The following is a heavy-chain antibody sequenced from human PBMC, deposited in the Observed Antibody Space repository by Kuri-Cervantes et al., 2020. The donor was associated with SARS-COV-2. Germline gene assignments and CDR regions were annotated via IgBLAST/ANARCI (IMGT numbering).Heavy chain of an antibody. CDR1: GGSFSGYY. CDR3: ARDGGRYGDYYYGMDV. Sequence: GSLRLSCAVYGGSFSGYYWSWIRQPPGKGLEWIGEINHSGSTNYNPSLKSRVTISVDTSKNQFSLKLSSVTAADTALYFCARDGGRYGDYYYGMDVWGQGASVTVSS. CDR2: INHSGST. V-gene: IGHV4-34*01. J-gene: IGHJ6*02. D-gene: IGHD4-17*01.